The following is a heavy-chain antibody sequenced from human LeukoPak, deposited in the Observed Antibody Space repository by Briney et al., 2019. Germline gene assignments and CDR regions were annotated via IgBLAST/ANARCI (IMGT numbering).Heavy chain of an antibody. V-gene: IGHV1-69*13. CDR1: GGTFSSYA. D-gene: IGHD6-13*01. CDR2: IIPIFGTA. CDR3: ARDMGSSSWSLQMNFDY. Sequence: ASVKVSCKASGGTFSSYAISWVRQAPGQGLEWMGGIIPIFGTANYAQKFQGRVTITADESTSIAYMELSSLRSEDTAVYYCARDMGSSSWSLQMNFDYWGQGTLVTVSS. J-gene: IGHJ4*02.